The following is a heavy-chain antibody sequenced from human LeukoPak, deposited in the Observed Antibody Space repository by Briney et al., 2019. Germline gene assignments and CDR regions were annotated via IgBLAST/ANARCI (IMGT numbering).Heavy chain of an antibody. V-gene: IGHV3-23*01. CDR2: ISGSGADT. CDR3: AKREKGTYYYDSSGYPDY. J-gene: IGHJ4*02. CDR1: GFTFRTYA. D-gene: IGHD3-22*01. Sequence: GGSLRLSCAASGFTFRTYAMSWVRQAPGKGLEWVSAISGSGADTYYADSVKGRFTISRDNSQNTVYLQMNSLRVEDTAVYYCAKREKGTYYYDSSGYPDYWGQGTLVTVSS.